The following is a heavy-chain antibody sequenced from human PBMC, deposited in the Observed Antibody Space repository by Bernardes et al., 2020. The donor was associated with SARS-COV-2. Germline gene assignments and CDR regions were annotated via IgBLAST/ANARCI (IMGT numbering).Heavy chain of an antibody. CDR2: ISGSGDRT. J-gene: IGHJ4*02. V-gene: IGHV3-23*01. D-gene: IGHD3-22*01. Sequence: GGSLRLSCAASGFTFSSYAMSWVRQAPGKGLEWVSAISGSGDRTYYADSVKGRFTISRDNSKNTLYLQMNSLRAEDTAVYFCAKGRYDSISYYPNTWGQGTLVTVSS. CDR3: AKGRYDSISYYPNT. CDR1: GFTFSSYA.